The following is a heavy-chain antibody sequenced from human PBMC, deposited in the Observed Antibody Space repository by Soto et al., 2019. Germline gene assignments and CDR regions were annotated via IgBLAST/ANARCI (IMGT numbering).Heavy chain of an antibody. CDR3: AREGVDCSSTCCYGKGGYYYYYGMDV. Sequence: GGSLRLSCAASGFTFSSYAMHWVRQAPGKGLEWVAVISYDGSNKYYADSVKGRFTISRDNSKNTLYLQMNSLRAEDTAVYYCAREGVDCSSTCCYGKGGYYYYYGMDVWGQGTTVTVSS. CDR1: GFTFSSYA. CDR2: ISYDGSNK. D-gene: IGHD2-2*01. V-gene: IGHV3-30-3*01. J-gene: IGHJ6*02.